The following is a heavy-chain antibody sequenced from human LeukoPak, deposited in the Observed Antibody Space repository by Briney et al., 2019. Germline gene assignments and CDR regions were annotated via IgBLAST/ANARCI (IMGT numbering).Heavy chain of an antibody. CDR3: ARVYSSGWYGGSYYYYMDV. CDR1: GFTFSSYW. D-gene: IGHD6-19*01. V-gene: IGHV3-7*01. CDR2: IKQDGSEK. J-gene: IGHJ6*03. Sequence: PGGSLRLSCAASGFTFSSYWMSWVRQAPGKGLEWAANIKQDGSEKYYVDSVKGRFTISRDNAKNSLYLQMNSLRAEDTAVYYCARVYSSGWYGGSYYYYMDVWGKGTTVTVSS.